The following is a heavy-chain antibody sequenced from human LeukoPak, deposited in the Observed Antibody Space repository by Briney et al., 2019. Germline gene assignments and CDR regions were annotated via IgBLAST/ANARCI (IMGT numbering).Heavy chain of an antibody. CDR1: GFAMSSNY. CDR2: INSSSSYI. CDR3: VRDTFSPDAFDI. D-gene: IGHD3-16*01. J-gene: IGHJ3*02. Sequence: GGSLRLSCAASGFAMSSNYMSWVRQATRKGLEWVASINSSSSYIYTAHSVKGRFTISRDNAKNSLYLQMNSLRAEDTAVYYCVRDTFSPDAFDIWGQGTMVTVSS. V-gene: IGHV3-21*01.